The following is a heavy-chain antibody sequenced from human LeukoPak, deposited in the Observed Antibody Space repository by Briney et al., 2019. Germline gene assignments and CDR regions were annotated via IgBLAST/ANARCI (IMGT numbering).Heavy chain of an antibody. J-gene: IGHJ4*02. Sequence: GGSLRLSCAASGFTFSGYWMSWVRQAPGKGLEWVANIKQDGSEKYYVDSVKGRFTISRDNAKNSLYPQMNSLRAEDTAVYYCAREYYDFWSGLYNWGQGTLVTVSS. CDR3: AREYYDFWSGLYN. CDR1: GFTFSGYW. D-gene: IGHD3-3*01. V-gene: IGHV3-7*01. CDR2: IKQDGSEK.